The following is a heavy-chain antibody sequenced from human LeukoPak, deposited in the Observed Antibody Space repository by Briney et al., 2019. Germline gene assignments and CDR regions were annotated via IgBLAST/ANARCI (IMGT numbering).Heavy chain of an antibody. V-gene: IGHV3-11*01. D-gene: IGHD3-22*01. CDR3: ARDRLGDYDHSGYYDK. Sequence: GGSLRLSCAASGFTISDYYMSWLRQAPGKGLEWVAYICDSGRTVYYADSVKGRFTISRDNAKNSVYLQMNNLRAEDTAVYYCARDRLGDYDHSGYYDKWGQGTLVTVSS. CDR2: ICDSGRTV. CDR1: GFTISDYY. J-gene: IGHJ4*02.